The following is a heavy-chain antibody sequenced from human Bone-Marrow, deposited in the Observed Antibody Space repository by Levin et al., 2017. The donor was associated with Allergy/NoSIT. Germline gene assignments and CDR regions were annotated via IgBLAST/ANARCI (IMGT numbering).Heavy chain of an antibody. J-gene: IGHJ4*02. CDR1: GYTFTGYY. CDR2: INPNSGGT. Sequence: AASVKVSCKASGYTFTGYYMHWVRQAPGQGLEWMGWINPNSGGTNYAQKFQGRVTMTRDTSISTAYMELSRLRSDDTAVYYCARFPIVVVVAAYFDYWGQGTLVTVSS. D-gene: IGHD2-15*01. V-gene: IGHV1-2*02. CDR3: ARFPIVVVVAAYFDY.